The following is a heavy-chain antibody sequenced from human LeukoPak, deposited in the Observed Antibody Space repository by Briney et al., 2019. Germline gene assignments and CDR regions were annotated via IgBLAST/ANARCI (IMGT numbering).Heavy chain of an antibody. V-gene: IGHV1-2*02. Sequence: TSVKVSCKASGYTFTGYYMHWVRQAPGQGLEWMAWINPNSGGTYYAQNFHDRITMTRDTSISTAYMELSRLRSDDTAIYYCARANALYCSSTSCLFDYWGQGTLVTVSS. CDR2: INPNSGGT. CDR1: GYTFTGYY. CDR3: ARANALYCSSTSCLFDY. J-gene: IGHJ4*02. D-gene: IGHD2-2*01.